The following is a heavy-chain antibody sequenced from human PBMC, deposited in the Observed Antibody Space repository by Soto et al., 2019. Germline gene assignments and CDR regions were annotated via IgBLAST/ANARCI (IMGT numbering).Heavy chain of an antibody. CDR2: INHSGST. D-gene: IGHD3-22*01. J-gene: IGHJ5*02. Sequence: SETLSLTCAVYGGSFSGYYWSWIRQPPGKGLEWIGEINHSGSTNYNPSLKSRVTIAVDTSKNQFSLKLSSVTAADTAVYYCARGGNYYDSSGYYQNWFDPWGQGTLVTVSS. CDR3: ARGGNYYDSSGYYQNWFDP. V-gene: IGHV4-34*01. CDR1: GGSFSGYY.